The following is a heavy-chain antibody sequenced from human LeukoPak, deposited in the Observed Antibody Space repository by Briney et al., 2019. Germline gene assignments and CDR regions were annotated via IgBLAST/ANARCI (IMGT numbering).Heavy chain of an antibody. CDR2: IYYSGST. D-gene: IGHD5-24*01. V-gene: IGHV4-59*01. J-gene: IGHJ4*02. CDR1: GGSISSYY. Sequence: SETLSLTCAVSGGSISSYYWSWIRQPPGKGLEWIGYIYYSGSTNYNPSLKSRVTISVDTSKNQFSLKLSSVTAADTAVYYCARTGLQSNGDFDYWGQGTLVTVSS. CDR3: ARTGLQSNGDFDY.